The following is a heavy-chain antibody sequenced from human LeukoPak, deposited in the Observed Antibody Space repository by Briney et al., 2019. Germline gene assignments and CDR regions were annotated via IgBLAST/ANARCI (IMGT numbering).Heavy chain of an antibody. J-gene: IGHJ1*01. CDR2: MNQDGRER. Sequence: GGSLRHSCAASGFSFSNNWMFWVRQAPGKGLEWVATMNQDGRERFYVDSVKGRFTISRDNTKNSLYLQMNSLRAEDTAMYFCATGTYRGWFYSWGQGTLDTVSS. CDR1: GFSFSNNW. CDR3: ATGTYRGWFYS. D-gene: IGHD3-16*02. V-gene: IGHV3-7*01.